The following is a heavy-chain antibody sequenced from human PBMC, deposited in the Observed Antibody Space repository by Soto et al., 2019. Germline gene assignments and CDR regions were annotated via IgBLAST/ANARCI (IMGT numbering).Heavy chain of an antibody. J-gene: IGHJ4*02. CDR1: GFTFSSYA. D-gene: IGHD2-2*01. CDR2: IGGSGGST. CDR3: AKNGGRIPAGRHVDY. Sequence: PGGSLRLSCAASGFTFSSYAMRWVRQAPGKGLEWVSAIGGSGGSTYYADSVKGRFTISRVNSKNTLYLQMNSLRAEDTAVYYFAKNGGRIPAGRHVDYWGQGTLVTVSS. V-gene: IGHV3-23*01.